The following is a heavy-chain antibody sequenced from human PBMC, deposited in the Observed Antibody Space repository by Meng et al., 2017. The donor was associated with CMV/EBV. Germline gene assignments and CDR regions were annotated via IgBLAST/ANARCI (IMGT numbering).Heavy chain of an antibody. CDR3: ATAAGSRAPGGAFDI. D-gene: IGHD2-2*01. CDR2: FDPEDGET. J-gene: IGHJ3*02. CDR1: GYTLTELS. V-gene: IGHV1-24*01. Sequence: ASVKVSCKVSGYTLTELSRHWVRQAPGKGLEGMGGFDPEDGETIYAQKFRGRVTMTEDTSTDTAYMELSSLRSEDTAVYYCATAAGSRAPGGAFDIWGQGTMVTVSS.